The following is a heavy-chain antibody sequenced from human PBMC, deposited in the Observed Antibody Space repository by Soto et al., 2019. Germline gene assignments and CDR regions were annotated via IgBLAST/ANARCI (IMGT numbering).Heavy chain of an antibody. Sequence: VASVKVSCKASGYTFSDSDINWLRQASGQGPEWMGWMNAKSGDTFFAQRFQGKFNMTWDTSLSTAYMEVGSLTSDDTAMYYCARGNPFNYAGFDVWGQGTTVTVSS. CDR1: GYTFSDSD. CDR3: ARGNPFNYAGFDV. CDR2: MNAKSGDT. J-gene: IGHJ6*02. D-gene: IGHD3-16*01. V-gene: IGHV1-8*01.